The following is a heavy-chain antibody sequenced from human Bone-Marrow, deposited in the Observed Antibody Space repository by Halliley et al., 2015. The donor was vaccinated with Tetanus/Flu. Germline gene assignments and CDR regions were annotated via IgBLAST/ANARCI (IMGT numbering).Heavy chain of an antibody. J-gene: IGHJ4*02. CDR3: ASGYSVDS. Sequence: PGQGLEWMGWISAYNRNTNFPKKLQGRVTMTIDTSTSTAYMELRSLRSDDSAMYFCASGYSVDSWGPGTLVTVSS. D-gene: IGHD2-21*01. CDR2: ISAYNRNT. V-gene: IGHV1-18*01.